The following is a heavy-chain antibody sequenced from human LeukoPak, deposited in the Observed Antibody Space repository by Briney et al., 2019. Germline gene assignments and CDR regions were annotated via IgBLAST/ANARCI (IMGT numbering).Heavy chain of an antibody. Sequence: GRSLRLSCTASGFTFSSYSLYWVRQAPGKGLECVAVISYHESNKYYADPVKGRFTISRDNSKDTLFLQMNSLRAEDTAVYYCARNVESAYYDFGDGMDVWGQGTTVTVSS. D-gene: IGHD3-3*01. CDR2: ISYHESNK. J-gene: IGHJ6*02. CDR1: GFTFSSYS. V-gene: IGHV3-30-3*01. CDR3: ARNVESAYYDFGDGMDV.